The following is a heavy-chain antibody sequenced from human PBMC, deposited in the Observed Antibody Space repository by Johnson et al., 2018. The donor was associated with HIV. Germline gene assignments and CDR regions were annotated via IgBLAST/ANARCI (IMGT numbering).Heavy chain of an antibody. CDR2: IRYDGSSK. D-gene: IGHD1-26*01. J-gene: IGHJ3*02. CDR3: ARDTPVGARVPVAFDI. Sequence: QVQLVESGGGVVQPGGSLRLSCAASGFTFSSYGMHWVRQAPGKGLEWVAFIRYDGSSKYYADSVKGRFTISRDNSKNTLYLQMNSLRAEDTAVYYCARDTPVGARVPVAFDIWGQGTMVTVSS. CDR1: GFTFSSYG. V-gene: IGHV3-30*02.